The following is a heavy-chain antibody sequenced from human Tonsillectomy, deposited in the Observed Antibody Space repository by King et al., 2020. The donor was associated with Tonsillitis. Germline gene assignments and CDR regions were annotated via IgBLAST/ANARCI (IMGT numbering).Heavy chain of an antibody. V-gene: IGHV1-69*04. Sequence: QLVQSGAEVKKPGSSVKVSCKASGGTFSNYDISWVRQAPGQGLEWMGRIIPILDIINYAQKFQGRVTITADKSTSTAYMELSSLRSEDTAVYYCARGGTVTDFDYWGQGSLVSVSS. J-gene: IGHJ4*02. CDR3: ARGGTVTDFDY. CDR1: GGTFSNYD. D-gene: IGHD4-17*01. CDR2: IIPILDII.